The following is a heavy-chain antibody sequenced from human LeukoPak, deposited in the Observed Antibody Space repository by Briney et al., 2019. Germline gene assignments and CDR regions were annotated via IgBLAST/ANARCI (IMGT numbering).Heavy chain of an antibody. CDR2: ISPSGDIT. CDR1: GFTFSNHG. V-gene: IGHV3-23*01. CDR3: AKDDAWLRFGE. J-gene: IGHJ4*02. D-gene: IGHD3-10*01. Sequence: PGGTLRLSCAASGFTFSNHGMNWVRQAPGKGLEWVSGISPSGDITYYADSVKGRFTNYRDNSKNTLYLEVISLTAEDTAVYYCAKDDAWLRFGEWSQGTLVTVSS.